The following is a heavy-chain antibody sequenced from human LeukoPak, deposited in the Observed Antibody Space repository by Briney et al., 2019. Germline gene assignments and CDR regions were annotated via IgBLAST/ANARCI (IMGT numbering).Heavy chain of an antibody. CDR3: ARLSSWVFEI. V-gene: IGHV3-30*02. J-gene: IGHJ3*02. CDR1: GFTFSSYG. Sequence: GGSLRLSCAASGFTFSSYGMHWVRQAPGKGLEWVAFIRYDGSNKYYANSVKGRFTISRDNSKNTLYLQMNSLRAEDTAVYFCARLSSWVFEIWGQGTMVTVSS. D-gene: IGHD2-21*02. CDR2: IRYDGSNK.